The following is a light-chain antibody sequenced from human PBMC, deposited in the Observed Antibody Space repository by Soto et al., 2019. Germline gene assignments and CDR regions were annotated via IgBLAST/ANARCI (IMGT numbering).Light chain of an antibody. V-gene: IGKV3-15*01. Sequence: EIVMTQSPATLSVSPGERATPSRRASQSVSSNLAWYQQKPGQAPRLLIYGASIRATGIPARFSGSGSGTEFTLTISSLQSEDFAVYYCQQYNNWITFGQGTRLEIK. J-gene: IGKJ5*01. CDR2: GAS. CDR3: QQYNNWIT. CDR1: QSVSSN.